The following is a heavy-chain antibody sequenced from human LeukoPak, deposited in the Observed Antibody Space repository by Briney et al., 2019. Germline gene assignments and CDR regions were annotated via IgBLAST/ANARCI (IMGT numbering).Heavy chain of an antibody. V-gene: IGHV4-4*07. J-gene: IGHJ3*02. CDR3: ASSSSWYNAFDI. Sequence: SETLSLTCTVSGGSISSYYWSWIRQPAGKGLEWIGRIYISGSTNYNPSLKSRVTMSVDTSKNQFSLKLSSVTAADTAVYYCASSSSWYNAFDIWGQGTMVTVSS. CDR2: IYISGST. D-gene: IGHD6-13*01. CDR1: GGSISSYY.